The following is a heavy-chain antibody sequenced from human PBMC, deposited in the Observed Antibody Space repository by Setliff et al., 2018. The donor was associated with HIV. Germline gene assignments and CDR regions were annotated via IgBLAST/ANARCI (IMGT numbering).Heavy chain of an antibody. V-gene: IGHV3-9*01. CDR1: GFTFDDHA. J-gene: IGHJ4*02. D-gene: IGHD2-15*01. Sequence: PGGSLRLSCAASGFTFDDHAMHWVRQSPGKGLEWVSGISWNSGSKDYADSVKGRFTISRDNDKKSLYLVMTSLRRDDTAVYYCARPRTYCSGGSCYLGPDYWGQGTLVTVSS. CDR2: ISWNSGSK. CDR3: ARPRTYCSGGSCYLGPDY.